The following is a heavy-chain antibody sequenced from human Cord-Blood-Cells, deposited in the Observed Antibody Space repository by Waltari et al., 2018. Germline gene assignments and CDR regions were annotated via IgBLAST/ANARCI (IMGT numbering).Heavy chain of an antibody. CDR3: ARDEGGYCGGDCYSR. J-gene: IGHJ4*02. V-gene: IGHV1-69*08. CDR2: FIPILGIA. D-gene: IGHD2-21*01. CDR1: GGTFSSYT. Sequence: QVQLVQSGAEVKKPGSSVKVSCKASGGTFSSYTISWVRQAPGQGLEWMGRFIPILGIANYAQKFQGRVTITADKSTSTAYMELSSLRSEDTAVYYCARDEGGYCGGDCYSRWGQGTLVTVSS.